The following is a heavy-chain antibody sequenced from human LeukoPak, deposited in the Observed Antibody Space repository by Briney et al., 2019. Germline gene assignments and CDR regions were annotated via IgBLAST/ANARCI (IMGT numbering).Heavy chain of an antibody. Sequence: ASVKVSCKASGYTFSAYYMHWVRQAPGQGPEWMGMINPSDGITSNAQKFQGRVTMTGDTSTSTVYMELTSLRSEDTAVYYCARDLGGYRHYYDSRYYREYFDYWGQGTLVTVSS. CDR3: ARDLGGYRHYYDSRYYREYFDY. J-gene: IGHJ4*02. CDR2: INPSDGIT. V-gene: IGHV1-46*01. D-gene: IGHD3-22*01. CDR1: GYTFSAYY.